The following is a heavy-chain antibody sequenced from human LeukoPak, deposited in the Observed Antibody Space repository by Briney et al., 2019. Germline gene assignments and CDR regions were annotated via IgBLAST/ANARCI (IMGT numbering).Heavy chain of an antibody. CDR1: GFIFSSYS. D-gene: IGHD7-27*01. V-gene: IGHV3-48*02. CDR3: ARDNWDRVSSSDY. CDR2: ISSTGSSI. Sequence: GGSLRLSCAASGFIFSSYSMNWVRQAPGKGLEWISYISSTGSSIYYADSVKGRFTVSRDNAKNSLYLQMKTLKDEDTAVYYCARDNWDRVSSSDYWGQGTLVTVSS. J-gene: IGHJ4*02.